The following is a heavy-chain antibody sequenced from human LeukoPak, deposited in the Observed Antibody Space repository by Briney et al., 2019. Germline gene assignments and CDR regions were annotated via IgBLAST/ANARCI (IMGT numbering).Heavy chain of an antibody. CDR2: SYHTGTT. CDR3: ARKGRGPYGSVNGYFDY. Sequence: PSETLSLTCAVYGGFFSGYYWGWIRQPPGKGLEWTRYSYHTGTTYYNSSLKSRATISVNTSRNHFSLKRNFLTAAAPPCNYGARKGRGPYGSVNGYFDYWGQGKLVTVSS. V-gene: IGHV4-34*11. J-gene: IGHJ4*02. CDR1: GGFFSGYY. D-gene: IGHD3-10*01.